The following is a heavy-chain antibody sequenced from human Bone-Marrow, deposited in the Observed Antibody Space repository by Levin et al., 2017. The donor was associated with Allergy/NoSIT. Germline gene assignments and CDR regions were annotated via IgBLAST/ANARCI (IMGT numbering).Heavy chain of an antibody. D-gene: IGHD3-16*01. J-gene: IGHJ3*02. V-gene: IGHV3-33*01. CDR2: IWYDGSNK. CDR1: GFTFSSYG. Sequence: GESLKISCAASGFTFSSYGMHWVRQAPGKGLEWVAVIWYDGSNKYYADSVKGRFTISRDNSKNTLYLQMNSLRAEDTAVYYCARGLSVPGDAFDIWGQGTMVTVSS. CDR3: ARGLSVPGDAFDI.